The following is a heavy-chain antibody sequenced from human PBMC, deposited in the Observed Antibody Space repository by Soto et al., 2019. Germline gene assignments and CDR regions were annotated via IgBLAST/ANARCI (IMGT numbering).Heavy chain of an antibody. D-gene: IGHD2-15*01. J-gene: IGHJ5*02. Sequence: EMQLVESGGGLVQPGGSLKLSCEASVFTMSGSVMHWVRQASGKGLEWLGRMRSKTNNYATAYAASVKGRFAVSRDYSKNTAYLQMHSLKMEDTAVYYCTDGVASWGQGTQVTVSS. CDR3: TDGVAS. CDR2: MRSKTNNYAT. CDR1: VFTMSGSV. V-gene: IGHV3-73*02.